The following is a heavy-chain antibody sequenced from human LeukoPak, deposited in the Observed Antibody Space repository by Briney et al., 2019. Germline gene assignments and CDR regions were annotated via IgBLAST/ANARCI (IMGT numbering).Heavy chain of an antibody. V-gene: IGHV1-3*04. D-gene: IGHD5-12*01. CDR1: GYTFISYA. Sequence: ASVKVSCKASGYTFISYAIHWVSQAPGQRPGWMGWINTDYGNTKFSQKFQDRVTMTRDTSATTAYLELSSLRSEDTAVYYCARGGGYAVTYWGQGTQVIVSS. J-gene: IGHJ4*02. CDR2: INTDYGNT. CDR3: ARGGGYAVTY.